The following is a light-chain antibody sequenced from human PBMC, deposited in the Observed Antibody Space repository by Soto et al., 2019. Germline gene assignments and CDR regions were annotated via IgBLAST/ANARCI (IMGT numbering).Light chain of an antibody. CDR3: QQRSIWPPT. CDR2: DAS. V-gene: IGKV3-11*01. Sequence: EVVLTQSPATLSLSPGDRATLSCRASQSVSTYLDWLQQKPGQAPRLLIYDASNRATGIPARFSGSGSGTDFTLTINRLEPEDFAVYYCQQRSIWPPTFGGGTTVEIK. J-gene: IGKJ4*01. CDR1: QSVSTY.